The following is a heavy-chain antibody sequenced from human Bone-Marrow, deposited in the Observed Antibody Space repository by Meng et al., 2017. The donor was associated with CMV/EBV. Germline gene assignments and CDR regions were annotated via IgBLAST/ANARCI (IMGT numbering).Heavy chain of an antibody. D-gene: IGHD3-22*01. CDR1: GFTFSSYG. J-gene: IGHJ4*02. CDR2: IWYDGSNK. Sequence: GGSLRLSCAASGFTFSSYGMHWVRQAPGKGLEWVAVIWYDGSNKYYADSVKGRFTISRDNAKNSLYLQMNSLRAEDTALYYCAKDSGYYYDSNGYMNWGKGTLVTVSS. CDR3: AKDSGYYYDSNGYMN. V-gene: IGHV3-33*03.